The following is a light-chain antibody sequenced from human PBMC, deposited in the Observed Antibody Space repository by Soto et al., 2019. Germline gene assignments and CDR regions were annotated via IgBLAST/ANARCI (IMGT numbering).Light chain of an antibody. CDR3: SSYTSSSTPWV. CDR1: SSDVGGYNY. Sequence: QSALTQPASVSGSPGQSITISCTGTSSDVGGYNYVSWYQQHPGKAPKLMIYEVSNRPSGVSNRFSGSKSGNTASLTISGLQAEDVADYYCSSYTSSSTPWVFGGGTQLTV. V-gene: IGLV2-14*01. J-gene: IGLJ3*02. CDR2: EVS.